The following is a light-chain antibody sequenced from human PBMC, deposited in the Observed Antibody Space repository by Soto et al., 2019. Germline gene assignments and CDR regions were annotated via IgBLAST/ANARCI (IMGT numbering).Light chain of an antibody. CDR2: QVT. J-gene: IGLJ1*01. CDR1: SIDLAIYNY. Sequence: QSVLTQPASVSGSPGQSITISCTATSIDLAIYNYVSWYQQQPGKAPQLMIYQVTNRPSGVSNRFSGSRSGNTASLTISGLQAEDEAGYYCSSYTDSSNYVFGTGTKVTVL. CDR3: SSYTDSSNYV. V-gene: IGLV2-14*01.